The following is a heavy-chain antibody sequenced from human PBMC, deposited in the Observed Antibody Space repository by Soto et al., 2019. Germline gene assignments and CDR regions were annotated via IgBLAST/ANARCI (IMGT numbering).Heavy chain of an antibody. V-gene: IGHV1-69*01. J-gene: IGHJ4*02. CDR3: ARFSPPRGYYAF. CDR2: IIPMFGTA. Sequence: QVQLVQSGAEVKKPGSSVKVSCMASGGTFNTFAISWVRQAPGQGLECMGGIIPMFGTAHYAQKFQGRVTITADESTRTVSMDLSSLRSEDTAVYYCARFSPPRGYYAFWGQGTLVTVSS. D-gene: IGHD3-22*01. CDR1: GGTFNTFA.